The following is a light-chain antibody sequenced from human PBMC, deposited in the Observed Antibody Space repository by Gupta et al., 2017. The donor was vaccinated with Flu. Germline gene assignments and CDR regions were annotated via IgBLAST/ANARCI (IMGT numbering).Light chain of an antibody. CDR1: SSDSGGYDY. Sequence: IAIVCTGTSSDSGGYDYVSWYQQHPGKAPKLMLFEVSRRPAGSSDRFSGSRYGNTASLTIAGLLAEEEAFYYCRSYTNANTVVVFGGGTKLTVL. J-gene: IGLJ2*01. CDR3: RSYTNANTVVV. CDR2: EVS. V-gene: IGLV2-14*01.